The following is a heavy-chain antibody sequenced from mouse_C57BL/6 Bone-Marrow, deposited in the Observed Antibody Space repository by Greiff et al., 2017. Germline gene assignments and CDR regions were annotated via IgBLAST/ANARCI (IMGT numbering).Heavy chain of an antibody. J-gene: IGHJ4*01. CDR1: GFNFKDYY. CDR3: TRIYGSYAMDY. V-gene: IGHV14-4*01. Sequence: VQLQQSGAELVRPGASVKLSCTASGFNFKDYYMHWVKQRPGQGLEWIGWIDPENGDTEYAPKFQGKAPITADTSSITAYLQLSGLTSEDSAVYYCTRIYGSYAMDYWGQGTTVTVSA. CDR2: IDPENGDT. D-gene: IGHD1-1*02.